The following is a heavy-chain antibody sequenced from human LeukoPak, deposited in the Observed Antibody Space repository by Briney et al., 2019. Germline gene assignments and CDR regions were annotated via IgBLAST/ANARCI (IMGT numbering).Heavy chain of an antibody. V-gene: IGHV3-7*01. J-gene: IGHJ4*02. CDR1: GFTFSSYW. D-gene: IGHD6-19*01. CDR3: ARSPYTSGWYGVGY. CDR2: IKQDGSER. Sequence: GGSLRLSCAASGFTFSSYWMSWVRQAPGKGLEWVANIKQDGSERYYVDSVKGRFTISRDNAKNSLYLQLNSLRAEDTAVYYCARSPYTSGWYGVGYWGQGTLVTVSS.